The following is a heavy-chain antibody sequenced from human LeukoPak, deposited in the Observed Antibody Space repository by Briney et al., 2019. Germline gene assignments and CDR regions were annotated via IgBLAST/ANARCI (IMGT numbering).Heavy chain of an antibody. J-gene: IGHJ4*02. D-gene: IGHD3-22*01. CDR3: ARITEITMIVVAPGSD. CDR2: INPNSGGT. Sequence: GASVKVSCKASGYTFTGYYMHWVRQAPGQGLEWMGWINPNSGGTNYAQKFQGRVTMTRDTSISTAYMELSRLRSDDTAVYYCARITEITMIVVAPGSDWGQGTLVTVSS. CDR1: GYTFTGYY. V-gene: IGHV1-2*02.